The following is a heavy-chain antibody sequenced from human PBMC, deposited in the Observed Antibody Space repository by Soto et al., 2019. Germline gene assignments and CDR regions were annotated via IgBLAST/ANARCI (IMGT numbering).Heavy chain of an antibody. CDR3: ARDSGDGSGASVNHYLDY. J-gene: IGHJ4*01. Sequence: SVKFYCKASGGTFSGYAISWVRQAPGQGLEWMGGIIPIFGTANYAQKFQGRVTITADESTSTAYMELSSLRAEDKAVYYCARDSGDGSGASVNHYLDYWGHGTLDTVTS. CDR2: IIPIFGTA. D-gene: IGHD3-10*01. CDR1: GGTFSGYA. V-gene: IGHV1-69*13.